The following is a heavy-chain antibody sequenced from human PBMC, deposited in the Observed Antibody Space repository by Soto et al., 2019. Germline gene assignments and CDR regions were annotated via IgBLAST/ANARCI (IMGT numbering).Heavy chain of an antibody. CDR3: AKERSYYYYSGVDV. CDR1: GFTFSSWA. Sequence: QPWGSLGLSCAASGFTFSSWAVGWVRQAPGKGLEWVSDIIDSGGSTYYADSVKGRFTISRDNSKSTLYLQMNSLRAEDTALYYCAKERSYYYYSGVDVWGQGTTVTVSS. J-gene: IGHJ6*02. V-gene: IGHV3-23*01. CDR2: IIDSGGST.